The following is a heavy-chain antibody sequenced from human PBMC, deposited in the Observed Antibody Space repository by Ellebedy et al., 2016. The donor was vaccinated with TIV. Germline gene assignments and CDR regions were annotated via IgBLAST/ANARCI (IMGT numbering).Heavy chain of an antibody. J-gene: IGHJ4*02. D-gene: IGHD1-14*01. V-gene: IGHV3-33*08. CDR3: AREGYPERLVDY. CDR1: GFTFSSYG. CDR2: IWYDGSNK. Sequence: PGGSLRLSCAASGFTFSSYGMHWVRQAPGKGLEWVAVIWYDGSNKYYADSVKGRFTISRDNSKNTLYLQMNSLRAEDTAVYYCAREGYPERLVDYWGQGTLVTVSS.